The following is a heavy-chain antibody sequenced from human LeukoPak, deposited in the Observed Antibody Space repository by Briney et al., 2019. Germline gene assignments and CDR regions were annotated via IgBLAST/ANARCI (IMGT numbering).Heavy chain of an antibody. J-gene: IGHJ6*03. CDR1: GYTFTSYD. CDR2: MNPNSGNT. CDR3: ARVVSGYDHVGAWYYYYYMDV. D-gene: IGHD5-12*01. V-gene: IGHV1-8*03. Sequence: ASVKVSCKASGYTFTSYDINWVRQATGQGLEWMGLMNPNSGNTGYAQKFQGRVTITRNTSISTAYMELSSLRSEDTAVYYCARVVSGYDHVGAWYYYYYMDVWGKGTTVTVSS.